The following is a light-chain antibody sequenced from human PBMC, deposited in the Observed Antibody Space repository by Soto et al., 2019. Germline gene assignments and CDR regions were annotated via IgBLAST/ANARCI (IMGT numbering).Light chain of an antibody. Sequence: DIRVTQSPPTLSASVVDRVTITCLASQTITTWMAWYQQKPGKAPKLLVYDASTLQSGVATRFSGSGSGTEFTLIISGLQSEDFATYFCQQYYSYPRTCGQGTKGDIK. V-gene: IGKV1-5*01. J-gene: IGKJ1*01. CDR1: QTITTW. CDR3: QQYYSYPRT. CDR2: DAS.